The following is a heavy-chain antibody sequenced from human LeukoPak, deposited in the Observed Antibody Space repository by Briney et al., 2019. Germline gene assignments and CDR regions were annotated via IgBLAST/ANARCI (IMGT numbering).Heavy chain of an antibody. D-gene: IGHD2-2*02. CDR3: ARDLKGYCVGSSCYKRGYYNYGIDV. J-gene: IGHJ6*02. Sequence: GASVNVSCKAAAFTLNDYGTSWVRPAHGQWLEWMGWILSYNGKTNYAQNVQGRVTITIDTTSSIAYMELRTLRSDDTAVYYCARDLKGYCVGSSCYKRGYYNYGIDVWGQGTTVTASS. CDR1: AFTLNDYG. CDR2: ILSYNGKT. V-gene: IGHV1-18*01.